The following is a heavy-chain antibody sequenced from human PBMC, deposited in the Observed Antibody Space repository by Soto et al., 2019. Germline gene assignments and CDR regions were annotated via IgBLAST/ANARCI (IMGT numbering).Heavy chain of an antibody. V-gene: IGHV3-33*01. D-gene: IGHD6-19*01. CDR1: GFTFSSYG. J-gene: IGHJ4*02. CDR2: IWYDGSNK. Sequence: GGSLRLSCAASGFTFSSYGMHWVRQAPGKGLEWVAVIWYDGSNKYYADSVKGRFTISRDNSKNTLYLQMNSLRAEDTAVYYCARDLRIEVAGTPLGYWGQGALVTVSS. CDR3: ARDLRIEVAGTPLGY.